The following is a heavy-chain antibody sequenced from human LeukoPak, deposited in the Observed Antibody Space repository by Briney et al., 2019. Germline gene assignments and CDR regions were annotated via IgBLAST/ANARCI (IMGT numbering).Heavy chain of an antibody. V-gene: IGHV4-59*01. D-gene: IGHD3-3*01. J-gene: IGHJ5*02. Sequence: SETLSLTCTVSGGSISSYSWSWIRQLPGKGLEWIGYIHYNGSPNYNPSLKSRVTISVDTSKNQFSLKLSSVTAADTAVYYCARGGVTIFGVATPTNWFDPWGQGTLVTVSS. CDR1: GGSISSYS. CDR2: IHYNGSP. CDR3: ARGGVTIFGVATPTNWFDP.